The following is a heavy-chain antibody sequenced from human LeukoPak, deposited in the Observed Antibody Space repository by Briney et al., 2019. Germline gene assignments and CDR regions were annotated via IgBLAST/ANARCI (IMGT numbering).Heavy chain of an antibody. Sequence: SETLSLTCTVSGGSISSYYWSWIRQPPGKGLEWIGYIYYSGSTNYNPSLKSRVTISVDTSKNQFSLKLSSVTAADTAVYYCARRSMYSSSSGLHLWGQGTMVAVSS. V-gene: IGHV4-59*12. CDR3: ARRSMYSSSSGLHL. D-gene: IGHD6-6*01. J-gene: IGHJ3*01. CDR2: IYYSGST. CDR1: GGSISSYY.